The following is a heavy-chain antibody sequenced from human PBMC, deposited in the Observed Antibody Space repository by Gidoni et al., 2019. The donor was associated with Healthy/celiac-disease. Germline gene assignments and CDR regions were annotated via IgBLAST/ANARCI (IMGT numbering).Heavy chain of an antibody. V-gene: IGHV4-34*01. D-gene: IGHD6-19*01. CDR1: GGSFSGYY. CDR3: ARGLRGAVAPGY. CDR2: MNHSGST. J-gene: IGHJ4*02. Sequence: QVQLQQWGAGLLKPSETLSLTCAVYGGSFSGYYWSWIRQPPGKGLEWIGEMNHSGSTNYNPSLKSRVTISVDTSKNQFSLKLSSVTAADTAVYYCARGLRGAVAPGYWGQGTLVTVSS.